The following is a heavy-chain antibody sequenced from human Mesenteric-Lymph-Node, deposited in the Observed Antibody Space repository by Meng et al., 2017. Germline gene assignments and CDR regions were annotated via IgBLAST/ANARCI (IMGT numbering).Heavy chain of an antibody. J-gene: IGHJ5*02. CDR3: ARFWHIAAAGGFDP. D-gene: IGHD6-13*01. Sequence: GESLKISCAASGFTFSSYWMSWVRQAPGKGLEWVANIKQDGSEKYYVDSVKGRFTISRDNAKNSLYLQMNSLRAEDTAVYYCARFWHIAAAGGFDPWGQGTLVTVSS. V-gene: IGHV3-7*01. CDR1: GFTFSSYW. CDR2: IKQDGSEK.